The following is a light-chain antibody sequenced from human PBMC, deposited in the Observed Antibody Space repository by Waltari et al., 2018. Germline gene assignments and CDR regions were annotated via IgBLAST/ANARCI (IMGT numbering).Light chain of an antibody. CDR2: SAS. V-gene: IGKV1-16*01. Sequence: DVQLTQSPSPLSASIGDTVTITCRASQDVFNYLAWIQQKPGKAPKSLIHSASSFHDGVPSRFRGSGSGTDFTLIITSLQPDDFATYFCQQYFRYPPTFGGGTKVDIK. CDR3: QQYFRYPPT. CDR1: QDVFNY. J-gene: IGKJ4*01.